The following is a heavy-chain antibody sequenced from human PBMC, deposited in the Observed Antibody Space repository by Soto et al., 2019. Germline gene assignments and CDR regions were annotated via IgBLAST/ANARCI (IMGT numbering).Heavy chain of an antibody. CDR2: IYYSGST. V-gene: IGHV4-31*03. J-gene: IGHJ5*02. Sequence: QVQLQESGPGLVKPSETLSLTCTVSGGSISSGGYFWGWIRQHPGKGLEWIAYIYYSGSTYYNASLKSRVTISIDTPKNQCSLKLSSVTAADTAVYYCARSSLSGYYFRGGFDPWGQGTLVTVSS. D-gene: IGHD3-22*01. CDR1: GGSISSGGYF. CDR3: ARSSLSGYYFRGGFDP.